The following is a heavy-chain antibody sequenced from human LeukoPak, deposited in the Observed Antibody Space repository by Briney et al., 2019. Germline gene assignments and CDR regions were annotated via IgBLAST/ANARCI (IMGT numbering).Heavy chain of an antibody. CDR3: AREEVSHSYGFRYKLNY. CDR1: GGTFSSYA. J-gene: IGHJ4*02. D-gene: IGHD5-18*01. Sequence: SVNRSFKASGGTFSSYAISWVRQAPGQGLEWMGRIIPILGIANYAQKFQGRVTITADKSTSTAYMELSSLRSEDTAVYYCAREEVSHSYGFRYKLNYWGQGTLVSVSS. V-gene: IGHV1-69*04. CDR2: IIPILGIA.